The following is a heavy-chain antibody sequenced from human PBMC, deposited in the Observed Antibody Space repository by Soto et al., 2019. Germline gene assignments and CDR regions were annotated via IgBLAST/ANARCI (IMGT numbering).Heavy chain of an antibody. CDR2: MNPNSGNT. D-gene: IGHD1-26*01. CDR3: AGEKVGTTGIDF. V-gene: IGHV1-8*01. CDR1: GYTFTGYD. Sequence: QAQLVQSGAEVKKPGASVKVSCKASGYTFTGYDINWVRQATEQGLEWMGWMNPNSGNTGYAQNFQGRVTMTRDNSITTAYMELTSLRDDDSAVYYWAGEKVGTTGIDFWGQGTLVTVSS. J-gene: IGHJ4*02.